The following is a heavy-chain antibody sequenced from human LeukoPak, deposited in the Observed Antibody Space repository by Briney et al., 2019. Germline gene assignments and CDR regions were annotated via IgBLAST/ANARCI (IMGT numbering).Heavy chain of an antibody. CDR1: GGSISSYY. CDR3: ASGLRAAAASDAFDI. Sequence: SETLSLTCTVSGGSISSYYWSWIRQPPGKGLEWIGYIYYSGSTNYNPSLKSRVTMSVDTSKNQFSLKLSSVTAADTAVYYCASGLRAAAASDAFDIWGQGTTVTVSS. D-gene: IGHD6-13*01. CDR2: IYYSGST. V-gene: IGHV4-59*01. J-gene: IGHJ3*02.